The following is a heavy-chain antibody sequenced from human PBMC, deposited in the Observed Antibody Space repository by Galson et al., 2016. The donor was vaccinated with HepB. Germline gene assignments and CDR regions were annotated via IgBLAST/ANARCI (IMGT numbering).Heavy chain of an antibody. J-gene: IGHJ4*02. Sequence: QSGAEVKKPGDSLKISCKGSGYSFTNYWIGWVRQMPGKGLEWMGIIYPGDSDTRYSPSFQGQVTISADESISTAPLQWSSLKASDSAMYYCARSYDSTGWLHYFDFWGQGTLITVSS. CDR3: ARSYDSTGWLHYFDF. V-gene: IGHV5-51*03. D-gene: IGHD3-22*01. CDR2: IYPGDSDT. CDR1: GYSFTNYW.